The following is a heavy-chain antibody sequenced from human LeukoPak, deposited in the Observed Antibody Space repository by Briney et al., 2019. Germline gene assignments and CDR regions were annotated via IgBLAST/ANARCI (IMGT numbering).Heavy chain of an antibody. Sequence: SVKVSCKASGGTFSSYAISWVRQAPGQGLEWMGRIIPILGIANYAQKFQGRVTITADKSTSTAYMELSSLRSEDTAVYYCAREVGGHYDSSGYYSFPPYYFDYWGQGTLVTVSS. V-gene: IGHV1-69*04. J-gene: IGHJ4*02. CDR3: AREVGGHYDSSGYYSFPPYYFDY. D-gene: IGHD3-22*01. CDR1: GGTFSSYA. CDR2: IIPILGIA.